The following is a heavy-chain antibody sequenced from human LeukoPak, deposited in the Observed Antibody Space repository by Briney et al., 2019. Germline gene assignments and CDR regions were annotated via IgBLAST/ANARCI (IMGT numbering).Heavy chain of an antibody. Sequence: SSETLSLTCAVSGGSISSGGYSWSWIRQPPGKGLEWIGYIYHSGSTYYNPSLKSRVTISVDTSKNQFSLKLSSVTAADTAVYYCARNLPLRRAFDIWGQGTMVTVSS. D-gene: IGHD3-3*01. CDR1: GGSISSGGYS. CDR2: IYHSGST. J-gene: IGHJ3*02. V-gene: IGHV4-30-2*01. CDR3: ARNLPLRRAFDI.